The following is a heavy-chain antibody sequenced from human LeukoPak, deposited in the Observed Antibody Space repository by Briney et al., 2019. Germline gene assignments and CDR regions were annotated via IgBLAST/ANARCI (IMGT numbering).Heavy chain of an antibody. V-gene: IGHV4-4*07. D-gene: IGHD3-22*01. CDR2: IYTSGST. CDR1: GGSISSYY. J-gene: IGHJ6*03. Sequence: TASETLSLTCTVSGGSISSYYWSWIRQPAGKGLEWIGRIYTSGSTNYNPSLKSRVTMSVDTSKNQFSLKLSSVTAADTAVYYCARDLGDNNGYYRYYYYYYYMDAWGKGTMVTVFS. CDR3: ARDLGDNNGYYRYYYYYYYMDA.